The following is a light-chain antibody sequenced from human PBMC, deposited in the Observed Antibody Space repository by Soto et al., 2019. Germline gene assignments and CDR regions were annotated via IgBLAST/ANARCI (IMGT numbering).Light chain of an antibody. CDR3: LQHSNYPLT. V-gene: IGKV3-11*01. J-gene: IGKJ4*02. Sequence: EILMTQSPTTLSSSLGNRATLTCRASQTVSSYLAWYQQKPGQAPRLLIYDASTLHAGIPSRFSGSGYGTDFTLTISSLQPEDIAAYYCLQHSNYPLTFGEGTKVEIK. CDR2: DAS. CDR1: QTVSSY.